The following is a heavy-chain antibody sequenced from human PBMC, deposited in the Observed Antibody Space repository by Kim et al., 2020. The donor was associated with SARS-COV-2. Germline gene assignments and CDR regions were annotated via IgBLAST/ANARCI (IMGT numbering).Heavy chain of an antibody. Sequence: SVKVSCKASGGTFSSYAISWVRQAPGQGLEWMGGIIPIFGTANYAQKFQGRVTITADESTSTAYMELSSLRSEDTAVYYCAGEGYGSSWSTNWFDPWGQGTLVTVSS. J-gene: IGHJ5*02. CDR3: AGEGYGSSWSTNWFDP. CDR1: GGTFSSYA. CDR2: IIPIFGTA. D-gene: IGHD6-13*01. V-gene: IGHV1-69*13.